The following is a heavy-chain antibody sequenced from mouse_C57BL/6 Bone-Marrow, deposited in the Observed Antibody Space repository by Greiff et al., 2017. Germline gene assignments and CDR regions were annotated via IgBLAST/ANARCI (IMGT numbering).Heavy chain of an antibody. CDR2: IDPSDSYT. CDR3: ASSAYYFDY. J-gene: IGHJ2*01. V-gene: IGHV1-69*01. CDR1: GYTFTSYW. D-gene: IGHD1-2*01. Sequence: QVQLQQSGAELVMPGASVKLSCKASGYTFTSYWMHWVKQRPGQGLEWIGEIDPSDSYTNYNQKFKGKSTLTVDKSSSTAYMQLSSLTSEDSAVYYCASSAYYFDYWGQGTTRTVSS.